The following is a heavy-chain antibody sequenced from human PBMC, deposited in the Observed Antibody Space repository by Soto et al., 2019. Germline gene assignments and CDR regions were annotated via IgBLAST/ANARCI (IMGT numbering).Heavy chain of an antibody. CDR1: GGSITSYN. CDR3: ARRAVVAVTGSLDNWLDP. J-gene: IGHJ5*02. D-gene: IGHD2-21*01. CDR2: VYNSGST. V-gene: IGHV4-59*01. Sequence: SETLSVTCTVAGGSITSYNGNWLRQPPGKALEWIGYVYNSGSTNYNPSLKSRVTISVDTSKNQFSLKVNSVTAADTAVYYCARRAVVAVTGSLDNWLDPWVQGILVTVSS.